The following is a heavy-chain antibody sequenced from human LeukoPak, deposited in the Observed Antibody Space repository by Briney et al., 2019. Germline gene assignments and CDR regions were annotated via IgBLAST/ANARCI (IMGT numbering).Heavy chain of an antibody. CDR3: TTEGVTHDGFDI. J-gene: IGHJ3*02. D-gene: IGHD5-18*01. Sequence: GGSLRLSCAASGFTFDDYGMSWVRQAPGKGLEWVGRIKSKTDGGTTDYPAPVKGRFTVSRDDSKNTLFLQMNSLISDDTAVYYCTTEGVTHDGFDIWGQGTMVTVSS. CDR1: GFTFDDYG. V-gene: IGHV3-15*01. CDR2: IKSKTDGGTT.